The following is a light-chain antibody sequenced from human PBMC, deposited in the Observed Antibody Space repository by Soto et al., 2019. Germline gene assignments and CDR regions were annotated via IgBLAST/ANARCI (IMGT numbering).Light chain of an antibody. Sequence: DMVLPRSPAPRSFSPGEEPTLSARASQSVSNNYLAWYQQKPGQAPRLLIYGASNRATGIPDRFSGSGSGTDFTLTISRLEPEDFAVYYCQQYGSAPFTIGGGTKVDIK. J-gene: IGKJ4*01. CDR2: GAS. V-gene: IGKV3-20*01. CDR3: QQYGSAPFT. CDR1: QSVSNNY.